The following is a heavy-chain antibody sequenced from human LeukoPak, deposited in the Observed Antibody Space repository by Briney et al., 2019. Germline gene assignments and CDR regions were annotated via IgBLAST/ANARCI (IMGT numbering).Heavy chain of an antibody. V-gene: IGHV1-69*01. D-gene: IGHD3-3*01. CDR1: GGTFSSYA. CDR3: ASGDFLGPFYYYYMDV. Sequence: SVKVSCKASGGTFSSYAISWVRQAPGHGLEWMGGIIPKFDTSSYAQKFQGRVTITADESTTTVYMELSSLRSEDTAVYYCASGDFLGPFYYYYMDVWGKGTTVTVSS. CDR2: IIPKFDTS. J-gene: IGHJ6*03.